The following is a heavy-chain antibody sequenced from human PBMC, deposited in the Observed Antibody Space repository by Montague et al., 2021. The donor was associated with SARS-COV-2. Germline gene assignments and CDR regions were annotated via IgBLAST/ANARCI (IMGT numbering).Heavy chain of an antibody. J-gene: IGHJ4*02. CDR2: MYETGNM. V-gene: IGHV4-4*09. CDR1: SGSLSNYY. D-gene: IGHD2/OR15-2a*01. CDR3: ARNMAY. Sequence: SETLSLIRTVSSGSLSNYYWSWIRQSPDKGLEWIGYMYETGNMIYNPSLRSRVSISADTSKSQFSLRLTSVTAADSARYYCARNMAYWGQGVLVTV.